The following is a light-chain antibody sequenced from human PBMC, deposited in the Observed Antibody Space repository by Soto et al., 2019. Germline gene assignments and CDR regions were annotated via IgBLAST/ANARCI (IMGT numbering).Light chain of an antibody. CDR2: GAS. Sequence: EIVLTQSPGTLSLSPGDRATLSCRASQSLGSGYLAWYQQKPGQAPRLLIYGASTRATGIPTRFRGSGSGTEFTLTISSLQSEDFAVYYCQQYNDWPKTFGQGTKVDIK. CDR1: QSLGSGY. CDR3: QQYNDWPKT. V-gene: IGKV3-15*01. J-gene: IGKJ1*01.